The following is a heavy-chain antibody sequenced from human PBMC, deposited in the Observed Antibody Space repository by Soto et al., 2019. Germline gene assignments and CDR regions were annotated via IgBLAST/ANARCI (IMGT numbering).Heavy chain of an antibody. D-gene: IGHD2-15*01. CDR1: GYVFTKYS. J-gene: IGHJ6*02. CDR2: LNAADGNT. V-gene: IGHV1-3*01. CDR3: ARDRMGYHYYNGMDV. Sequence: GASVKVSCKASGYVFTKYSIHWVLQAPGKRLEWVGWLNAADGNTKYSEKFQGRVTITRDRSANTAYMELSSLRSEDTTVYFCARDRMGYHYYNGMDVWGQGTTVTVSS.